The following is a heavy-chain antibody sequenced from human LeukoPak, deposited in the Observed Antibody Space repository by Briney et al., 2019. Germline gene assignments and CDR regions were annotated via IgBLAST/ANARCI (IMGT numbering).Heavy chain of an antibody. CDR1: GFTFSHYY. Sequence: PGRSLRLSCAASGFTFSHYYMNWIRQAAGKGLEWVSYISSSGSTIYYADSVKGRFTISRDNDKNSLYLQMNSLRAEDTAVYYCARARSIFGVVTYFDYWGQGTLVTVSS. J-gene: IGHJ4*02. CDR2: ISSSGSTI. CDR3: ARARSIFGVVTYFDY. D-gene: IGHD3-3*01. V-gene: IGHV3-11*01.